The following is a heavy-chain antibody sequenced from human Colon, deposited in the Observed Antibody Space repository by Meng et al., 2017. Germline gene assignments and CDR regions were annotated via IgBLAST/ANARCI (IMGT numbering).Heavy chain of an antibody. D-gene: IGHD3-22*01. Sequence: SVKVSCKASGGTFSSYAISWVRQAPGQGLEWMGGIIPIFGTANYAQKFQGRVTLTADESTSTAYMELSSLRSEDTAVYYCARGSSGYYYVDYWGQGTLVTVSS. CDR1: GGTFSSYA. J-gene: IGHJ4*02. CDR2: IIPIFGTA. V-gene: IGHV1-69*13. CDR3: ARGSSGYYYVDY.